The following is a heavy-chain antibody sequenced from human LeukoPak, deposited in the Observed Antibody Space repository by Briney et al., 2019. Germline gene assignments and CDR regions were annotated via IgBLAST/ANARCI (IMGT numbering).Heavy chain of an antibody. CDR3: ARVQGYCSSTSCYGIDY. D-gene: IGHD2-2*01. CDR1: GFTFSSYA. V-gene: IGHV3-64*01. Sequence: GGSLRLSCAASGFTFSSYAMHWVRQAPGKGLEYVSAISSNGGSTYYANSVKGRFTISRDNSKNTLYLQMGSLRAEDMAVYYCARVQGYCSSTSCYGIDYWGQGTLVTVSS. J-gene: IGHJ4*02. CDR2: ISSNGGST.